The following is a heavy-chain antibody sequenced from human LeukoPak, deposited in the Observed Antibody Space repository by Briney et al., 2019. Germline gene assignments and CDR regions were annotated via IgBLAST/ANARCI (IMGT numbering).Heavy chain of an antibody. CDR1: GYTFTGYY. CDR2: INPNSGGT. CDR3: ARDFSGSYYGVYNWFDP. Sequence: PSVKVSCKASGYTFTGYYMLWVRQAPGHGLEWMGWINPNSGGTNYAQKFQRRVTMTRDTSISTAYMELSRLRSDDTAVYYCARDFSGSYYGVYNWFDPWGQGTLVTVSS. J-gene: IGHJ5*02. D-gene: IGHD1-26*01. V-gene: IGHV1-2*02.